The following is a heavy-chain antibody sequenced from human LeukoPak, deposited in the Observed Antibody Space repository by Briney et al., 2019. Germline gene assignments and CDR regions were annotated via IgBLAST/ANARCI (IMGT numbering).Heavy chain of an antibody. V-gene: IGHV4-61*08. CDR3: ARGGGSDLASGMDV. J-gene: IGHJ6*02. D-gene: IGHD6-25*01. CDR1: GGSISSGDYY. Sequence: PSQTLSLTCTVSGGSISSGDYYWSWIRQPPGKGLEWIGYIYYSGSTNYNPSLKSRVTISVDTSKNQFSLKLSSVTAADTAVYYCARGGGSDLASGMDVWGQGTTVTVSS. CDR2: IYYSGST.